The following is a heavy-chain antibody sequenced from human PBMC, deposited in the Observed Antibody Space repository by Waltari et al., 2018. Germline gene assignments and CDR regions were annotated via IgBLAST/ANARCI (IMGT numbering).Heavy chain of an antibody. CDR2: IYHSGST. Sequence: QVQLQESGPGLVKPSETLSLTCAVSGYSISSGYYWGWIRHPPGKGLEWIGSIYHSGSTYYNPSLKSRVTISVDTSKNQFSLKLSSVTAADTAVYYCAREATNYYGSGSASFDYWGQGTLVTVSS. CDR1: GYSISSGYY. J-gene: IGHJ4*02. V-gene: IGHV4-38-2*02. D-gene: IGHD3-10*01. CDR3: AREATNYYGSGSASFDY.